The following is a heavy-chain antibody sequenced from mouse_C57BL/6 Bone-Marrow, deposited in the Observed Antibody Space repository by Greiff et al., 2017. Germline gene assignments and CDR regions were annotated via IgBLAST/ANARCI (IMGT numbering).Heavy chain of an antibody. Sequence: QVQLQQSGPELVKPGASVKISCKASGYTFTDYYINWVKQRPGQGLEWIGWIYPGSGNTKYNEKFKGKATLTVDTSSSTAYMQLSSLTSEDSAVSVCARQGYYGNYGGRVVSAMDYGGQGTSVTVSS. V-gene: IGHV1-84*01. D-gene: IGHD2-1*01. CDR2: IYPGSGNT. CDR1: GYTFTDYY. CDR3: ARQGYYGNYGGRVVSAMDY. J-gene: IGHJ4*01.